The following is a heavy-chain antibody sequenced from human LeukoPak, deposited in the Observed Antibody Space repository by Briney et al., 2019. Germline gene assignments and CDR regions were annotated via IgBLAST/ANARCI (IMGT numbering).Heavy chain of an antibody. CDR1: GGSISSSNW. CDR2: IYHSGST. V-gene: IGHV4-4*02. D-gene: IGHD1-26*01. J-gene: IGHJ4*02. CDR3: ARKRRGGSYLSDYFDY. Sequence: SETLSLTCAVSGGSISSSNWWSWVRQPPGKGLEWIGEIYHSGSTNYNPSLKSRVTISVDTSKNQFSLKLSSVTAADTAVYYCARKRRGGSYLSDYFDYWGQGTLVTVSS.